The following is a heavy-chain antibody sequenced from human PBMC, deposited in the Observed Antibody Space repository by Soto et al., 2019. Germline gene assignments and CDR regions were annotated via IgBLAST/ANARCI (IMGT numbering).Heavy chain of an antibody. J-gene: IGHJ4*02. CDR2: IWYDGSNK. V-gene: IGHV3-33*08. D-gene: IGHD6-6*01. Sequence: LRLSCAASGFTFSSYGMHWVRQAPGKGLEWVAVIWYDGSNKYYADSVKGRFTMSRDNSKNTLYLQMNSLRAEDTAVYYCARDNTSHSSSTVDYWGQGTLVTVSS. CDR3: ARDNTSHSSSTVDY. CDR1: GFTFSSYG.